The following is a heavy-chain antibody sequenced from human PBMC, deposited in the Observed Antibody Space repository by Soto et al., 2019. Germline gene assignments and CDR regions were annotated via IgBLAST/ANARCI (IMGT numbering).Heavy chain of an antibody. CDR2: INGGGIST. J-gene: IGHJ4*02. Sequence: QLLQSGGGLVQPGGSLRLSCAASGFTFRNYAMSWVRQTPEKGLEWVSAINGGGISTYYADSVKGRFTISRDQSKNKIYLQMDSLRVEDTALYYCTKGRYLEWFFSGGGEDSWGRGTLVTVSS. V-gene: IGHV3-23*01. D-gene: IGHD3-3*01. CDR1: GFTFRNYA. CDR3: TKGRYLEWFFSGGGEDS.